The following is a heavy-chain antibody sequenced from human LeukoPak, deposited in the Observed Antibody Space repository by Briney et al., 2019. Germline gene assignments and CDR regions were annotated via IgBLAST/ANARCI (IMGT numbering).Heavy chain of an antibody. CDR3: ARHSPGSGWPPFDY. CDR2: IYYSGST. D-gene: IGHD6-19*01. CDR1: NGSISSSSYY. J-gene: IGHJ4*02. V-gene: IGHV4-39*01. Sequence: RSPETLSLTCTVSNGSISSSSYYWGWIRQSPGKGLEWIGTIYYSGSTYYNPSLKSRVTISVDTSKNQFSLKLTSVTATDTAVYYCARHSPGSGWPPFDYWGQGTLVTFSS.